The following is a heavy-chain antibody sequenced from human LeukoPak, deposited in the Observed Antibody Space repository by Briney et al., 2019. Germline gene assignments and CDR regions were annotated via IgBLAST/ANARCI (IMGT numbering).Heavy chain of an antibody. CDR2: INSDGSST. Sequence: GGSLRLSCAASGFTFSSYWMHWVRQVPGKGLVWVSRINSDGSSTSYADFVKGRFTISRDNAKNSLYLQMNSLRAEDTAIYYCAKHQPGQRVVDYWGQGTLVTVSS. V-gene: IGHV3-74*01. CDR3: AKHQPGQRVVDY. CDR1: GFTFSSYW. J-gene: IGHJ4*02. D-gene: IGHD2-8*02.